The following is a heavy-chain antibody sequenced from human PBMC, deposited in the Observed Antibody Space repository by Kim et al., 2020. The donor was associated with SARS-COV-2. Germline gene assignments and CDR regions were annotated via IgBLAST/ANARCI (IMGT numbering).Heavy chain of an antibody. V-gene: IGHV1-18*04. D-gene: IGHD3-3*01. Sequence: ASVKVSCKASGYTFTSYGISWVRQAPGQGLEWMGWISAYNGNTNYAQKLQGRVTMTTDTSTSTAYMELRSLRSDDTAVYYCARYPSHYDFWSGYYQNDAFDIWGQGTMVTVSS. CDR3: ARYPSHYDFWSGYYQNDAFDI. CDR1: GYTFTSYG. J-gene: IGHJ3*02. CDR2: ISAYNGNT.